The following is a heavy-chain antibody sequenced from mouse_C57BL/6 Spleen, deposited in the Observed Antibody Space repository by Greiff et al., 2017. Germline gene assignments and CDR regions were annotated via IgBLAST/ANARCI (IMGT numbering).Heavy chain of an antibody. CDR1: GFTFSSYA. Sequence: EVQGVESGEGLVKPGGSLKLSCAASGFTFSSYAMSWVRQTPEKRLAWVAYISSGGDYIYYADTVKGRFTISRDNARNTLYLQMSSLKSEDTAMYYCTREATIVTHWYFDVWGTGTTVTVSS. D-gene: IGHD2-5*01. CDR2: ISSGGDYI. J-gene: IGHJ1*03. V-gene: IGHV5-9-1*02. CDR3: TREATIVTHWYFDV.